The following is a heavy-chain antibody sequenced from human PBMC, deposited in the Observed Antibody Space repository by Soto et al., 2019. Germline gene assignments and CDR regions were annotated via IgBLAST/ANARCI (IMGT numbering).Heavy chain of an antibody. CDR1: GFTFSSYA. CDR2: ISYDGSNK. J-gene: IGHJ4*02. CDR3: AREMEEGVDIAVAGIAFDY. V-gene: IGHV3-30-3*01. D-gene: IGHD6-19*01. Sequence: GGSLRLSCAASGFTFSSYAMHWVRQAPGKGLDWVAVISYDGSNKYYADSVKGRFTISRDNSKNTLYLQMNSLRAEDTAVYYCAREMEEGVDIAVAGIAFDYWGQGTLVTVSS.